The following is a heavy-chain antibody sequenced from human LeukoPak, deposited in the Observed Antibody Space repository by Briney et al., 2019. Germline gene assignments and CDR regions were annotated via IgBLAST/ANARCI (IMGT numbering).Heavy chain of an antibody. D-gene: IGHD5-12*01. CDR3: AINGWYYSGYGNFDY. V-gene: IGHV3-9*01. Sequence: GGSLRLSCAVSGFTFYDYAMHWVRQAPGRGLEWVSGINWNSDSIVYADSVKGRFTTSRENAKNSLYLQMNTLTAEDTAFYYCAINGWYYSGYGNFDYWGQGTLVTVSS. J-gene: IGHJ4*02. CDR2: INWNSDSI. CDR1: GFTFYDYA.